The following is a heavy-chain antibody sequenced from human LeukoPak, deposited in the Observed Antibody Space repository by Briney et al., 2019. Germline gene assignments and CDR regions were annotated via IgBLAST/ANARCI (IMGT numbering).Heavy chain of an antibody. CDR1: GYTFTSYY. J-gene: IGHJ5*02. V-gene: IGHV1-46*01. CDR2: INPSGGST. D-gene: IGHD6-6*01. Sequence: ASVKVSCKASGYTFTSYYMHWVRQAPGQGLEWMGIINPSGGSTSYAQKFQGRVTMTRDTSISTAYMELSRLRSDDTAVYYCAREYLSSSAWFDPWGQGTLVTVSS. CDR3: AREYLSSSAWFDP.